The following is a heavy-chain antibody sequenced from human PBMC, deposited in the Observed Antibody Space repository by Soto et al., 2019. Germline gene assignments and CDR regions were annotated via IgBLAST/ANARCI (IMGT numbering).Heavy chain of an antibody. J-gene: IGHJ1*01. Sequence: GGSLRLSCAASGFTFSSYGMHWVRQAPGKGLEWVAVISYDGSNKYYADSVKGRFTISRDNSKNTLYLQMNSLRAEDTAVYYCAKAPGEYCSGGSCFEYFQHWGQGTLVTVSS. CDR3: AKAPGEYCSGGSCFEYFQH. D-gene: IGHD2-15*01. CDR2: ISYDGSNK. CDR1: GFTFSSYG. V-gene: IGHV3-30*18.